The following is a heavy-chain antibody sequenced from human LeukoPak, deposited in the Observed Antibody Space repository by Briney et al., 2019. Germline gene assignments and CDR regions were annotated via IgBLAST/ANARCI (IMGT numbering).Heavy chain of an antibody. CDR1: GASIISSSYY. Sequence: PSETLALPYTVSGASIISSSYYWGWIRQPPGKGLEWIGSIYYSGSTYYNPSLKSRHTISVDTSKNQFSLKLSSVTAADTAVYYCARRGGGWYEFDYWGQGTLVTDSS. J-gene: IGHJ4*02. CDR2: IYYSGST. CDR3: ARRGGGWYEFDY. V-gene: IGHV4-39*01. D-gene: IGHD6-19*01.